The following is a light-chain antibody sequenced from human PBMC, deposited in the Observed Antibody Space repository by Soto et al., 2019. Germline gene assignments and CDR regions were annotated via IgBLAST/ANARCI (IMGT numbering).Light chain of an antibody. CDR2: EGS. CDR1: SSDVGNYNL. CDR3: CSYVGDSTWV. Sequence: QSALTQPASVSGSPGQSITISCTGTSSDVGNYNLVSWYQQHPGEAPKLLIYEGSKRPSGVSNRFSGSKFGNTASLTISGLQAEDEVDYYCCSYVGDSTWVFGGGTKVTVL. V-gene: IGLV2-23*01. J-gene: IGLJ3*02.